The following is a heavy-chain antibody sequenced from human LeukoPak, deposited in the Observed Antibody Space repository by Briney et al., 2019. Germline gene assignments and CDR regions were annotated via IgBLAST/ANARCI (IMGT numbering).Heavy chain of an antibody. V-gene: IGHV3-23*01. CDR1: GFTFSSYA. D-gene: IGHD2-15*01. CDR3: AKDPIVVVVAATPNWFDP. CDR2: ISGSGGST. Sequence: ASVKVSCKASGFTFSSYAMSWVRQAPGKGLEWVSAISGSGGSTYYADSVKGRFTISRDNSKNTLYLQMNRLRAEDTAVYYCAKDPIVVVVAATPNWFDPWGQGTLVTVSS. J-gene: IGHJ5*02.